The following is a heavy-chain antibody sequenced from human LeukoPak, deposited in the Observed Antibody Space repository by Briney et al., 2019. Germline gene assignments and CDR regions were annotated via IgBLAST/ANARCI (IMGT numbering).Heavy chain of an antibody. CDR3: GSSPYSSSSLIFDY. J-gene: IGHJ4*02. D-gene: IGHD6-6*01. V-gene: IGHV3-66*01. CDR1: GFTVSSNY. Sequence: PGGSLRLSCAASGFTVSSNYMSWVRQAPGKGLEWVSVIYSGGGTYYADSVKGRFTISRDNAKNSLYLQMNSLRAEDTAVYFCGSSPYSSSSLIFDYWGQGTLVTVSS. CDR2: IYSGGGT.